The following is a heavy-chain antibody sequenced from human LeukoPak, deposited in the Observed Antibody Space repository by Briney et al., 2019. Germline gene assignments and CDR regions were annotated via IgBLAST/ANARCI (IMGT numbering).Heavy chain of an antibody. CDR1: GGTFSSYA. D-gene: IGHD5-12*01. CDR3: ARDLNSGYENYFDY. V-gene: IGHV1-69*01. Sequence: SVKVSCKASGGTFSSYAISWVRQAPGQGLEWMGGIIPIFGTTNYAQKFQGRVTITADESTSTAYMELSSLRSEDTAVYYCARDLNSGYENYFDYWGQGTLVTVSS. J-gene: IGHJ4*02. CDR2: IIPIFGTT.